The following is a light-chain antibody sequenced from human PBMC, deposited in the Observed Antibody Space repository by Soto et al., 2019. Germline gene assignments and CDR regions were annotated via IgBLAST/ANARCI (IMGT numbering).Light chain of an antibody. CDR3: QQYENWPQLT. J-gene: IGKJ4*01. V-gene: IGKV3-15*01. Sequence: ERVMTQSPATLSVSPGERATLSCRASQSVSSNLAWYQQKPGQAPRLLIYGASTRATGIPARFSGSGSGTEFTLTISSLQSEDIAVYYCQQYENWPQLTFGGGTKVDIK. CDR2: GAS. CDR1: QSVSSN.